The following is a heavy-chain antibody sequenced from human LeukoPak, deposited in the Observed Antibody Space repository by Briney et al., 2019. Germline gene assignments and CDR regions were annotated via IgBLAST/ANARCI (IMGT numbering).Heavy chain of an antibody. Sequence: VASVKVSCKASGYTFTGYYMHWVRQAPGQGLEWMGWINPNSGGTNYAQKFQGRVTMTRDTSISTAYMELSRLRSDDTAVYYCARSDGDGPATIYGMDVWGQGTTVTVSS. D-gene: IGHD3-10*01. CDR1: GYTFTGYY. V-gene: IGHV1-2*02. CDR2: INPNSGGT. J-gene: IGHJ6*02. CDR3: ARSDGDGPATIYGMDV.